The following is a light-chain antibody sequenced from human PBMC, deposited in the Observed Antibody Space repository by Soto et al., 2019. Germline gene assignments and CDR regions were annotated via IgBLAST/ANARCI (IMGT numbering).Light chain of an antibody. CDR1: QSVSSN. CDR3: QQRSNWPPIT. CDR2: GAS. Sequence: EIVMTQSPATLSVSPGERATLSCRASQSVSSNLAWYQQKPGQAPRLLIYGASTRATGIPARFSASGSGTDFTLTISSLEPEDAAVYYCQQRSNWPPITFGQGTRLEIK. J-gene: IGKJ5*01. V-gene: IGKV3-15*01.